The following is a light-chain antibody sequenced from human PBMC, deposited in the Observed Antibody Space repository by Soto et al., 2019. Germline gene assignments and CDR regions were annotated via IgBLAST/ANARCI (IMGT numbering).Light chain of an antibody. Sequence: EIVLTQSPGTLSLSPGERATLSCRASQTINSNYLAWYQQKPGQSPRVLMYGASGRAPGIPDRFSGSASETDFTLTISRLEPEDFAVYYCQQYDSSPRTFGQGTKVEIK. CDR2: GAS. CDR3: QQYDSSPRT. J-gene: IGKJ1*01. V-gene: IGKV3-20*01. CDR1: QTINSNY.